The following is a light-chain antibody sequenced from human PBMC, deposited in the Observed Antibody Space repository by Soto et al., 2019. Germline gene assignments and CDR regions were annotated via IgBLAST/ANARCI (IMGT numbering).Light chain of an antibody. V-gene: IGLV1-40*01. CDR2: GND. CDR3: QSYDSSLSGPV. Sequence: QPVLTQPPSVSGAPGQRVTISCFGSSSNIGAGNDLHWYQQLPGTAPKLLIYGNDNRPSGVPDRFSGSKSGTSASLAISGLQADDEADYYCQSYDSSLSGPVFGGGTKLTVL. J-gene: IGLJ3*02. CDR1: SSNIGAGND.